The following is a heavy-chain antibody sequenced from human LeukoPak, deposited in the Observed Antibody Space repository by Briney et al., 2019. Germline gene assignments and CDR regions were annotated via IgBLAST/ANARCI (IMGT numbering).Heavy chain of an antibody. CDR1: GGSFSGYY. CDR2: INHGGST. Sequence: SETLSLTCAVYGGSFSGYYWSWIRQPPGKGLEWIGEINHGGSTNYNPSLKSRVTISVDTSKNQFSLKLSSVTAADTAVYYCARGRYSGSYDFDYWGQGTLVTVSS. V-gene: IGHV4-34*01. J-gene: IGHJ4*02. CDR3: ARGRYSGSYDFDY. D-gene: IGHD1-26*01.